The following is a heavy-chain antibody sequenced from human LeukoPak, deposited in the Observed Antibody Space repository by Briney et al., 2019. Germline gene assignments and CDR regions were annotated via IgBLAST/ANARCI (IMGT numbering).Heavy chain of an antibody. Sequence: PGGSLRLSCAASGFAFSNHSMKWVRQAPGKGLECVSSISDSGSYKYYANSVKGRFTISRDNAKNSLYLQMNSLRAEDTAVYYCARAHDLSAFDIWGQGTMVTVSS. CDR3: ARAHDLSAFDI. CDR1: GFAFSNHS. CDR2: ISDSGSYK. V-gene: IGHV3-21*01. J-gene: IGHJ3*02.